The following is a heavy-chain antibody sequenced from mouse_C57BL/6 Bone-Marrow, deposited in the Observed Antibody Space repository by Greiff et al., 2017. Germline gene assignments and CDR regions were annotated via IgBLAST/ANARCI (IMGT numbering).Heavy chain of an antibody. V-gene: IGHV1-78*01. CDR3: AREGLLGLRRRGPCYYAMDY. D-gene: IGHD2-9*01. CDR2: IYPRDGST. CDR1: GYTFTDHT. J-gene: IGHJ4*01. Sequence: VQLQQSDAELVKPGASVKISCKVSGYTFTDHTIHWMKQRPEQGLEWIGYIYPRDGSTKYNEKFKGKATLTADKSSSTAYMQLNSLTSEDSAVSFCAREGLLGLRRRGPCYYAMDYWGQGTSVTVSS.